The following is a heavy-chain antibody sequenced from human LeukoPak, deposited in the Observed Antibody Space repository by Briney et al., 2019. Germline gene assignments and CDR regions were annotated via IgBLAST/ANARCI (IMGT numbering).Heavy chain of an antibody. V-gene: IGHV3-33*01. CDR3: ARGKASGGYSAYHLDAFDF. CDR2: IWNDGNSK. CDR1: GFTFSNYG. D-gene: IGHD5-12*01. Sequence: GESLKISCAASGFTFSNYGLHWVRQAPGKGLEWVAIIWNDGNSKDYADSMKGRFTISRDNSKNTLSLQMNSLRAEDTAMYFCARGKASGGYSAYHLDAFDFWGQGTVVAV. J-gene: IGHJ3*01.